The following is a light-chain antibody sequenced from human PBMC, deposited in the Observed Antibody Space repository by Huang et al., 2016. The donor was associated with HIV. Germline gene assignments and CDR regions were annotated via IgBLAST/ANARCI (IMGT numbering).Light chain of an antibody. Sequence: DIVMTQSPDSLAVSLGEWATISCKSSQTLLYGSNSRNYLAWYQQKRGQPPKLLICWATTRQSGVPDRFSGSGSGTDFTLTVSNLQAGDVAVYYCQQYYSAPWTFGQGTKVEV. J-gene: IGKJ1*01. V-gene: IGKV4-1*01. CDR3: QQYYSAPWT. CDR2: WAT. CDR1: QTLLYGSNSRNY.